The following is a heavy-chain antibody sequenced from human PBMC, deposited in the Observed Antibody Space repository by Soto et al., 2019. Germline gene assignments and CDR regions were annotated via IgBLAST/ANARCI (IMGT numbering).Heavy chain of an antibody. V-gene: IGHV4-59*01. D-gene: IGHD3-3*01. CDR2: IYYSGNP. Sequence: PSETLSLTCTVSGDSISSNYWSWIRQPPGKGLEWIGYIYYSGNPTYNPSFKSRVTMSVDTSKNQFSLKLSSVTAADTAVYYCARGFWSGYYLWFDPWGQGTLVTVSS. CDR3: ARGFWSGYYLWFDP. J-gene: IGHJ5*02. CDR1: GDSISSNY.